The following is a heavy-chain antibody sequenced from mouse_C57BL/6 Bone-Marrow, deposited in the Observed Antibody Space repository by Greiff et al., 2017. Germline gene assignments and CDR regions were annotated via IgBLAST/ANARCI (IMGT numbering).Heavy chain of an antibody. CDR3: VRQTGAWFAY. D-gene: IGHD4-1*01. CDR1: GFSFNTYA. J-gene: IGHJ3*01. CDR2: IRSKSNNYAT. Sequence: EVKLVESGGGLVQPKGSLKLSCAASGFSFNTYAMNWVRQAPGKGLEWVARIRSKSNNYATYYSDSVKDRFTISRDDSEIMLYLQMNNLKTEDTAMYYCVRQTGAWFAYWGQGTLVTVSA. V-gene: IGHV10-1*01.